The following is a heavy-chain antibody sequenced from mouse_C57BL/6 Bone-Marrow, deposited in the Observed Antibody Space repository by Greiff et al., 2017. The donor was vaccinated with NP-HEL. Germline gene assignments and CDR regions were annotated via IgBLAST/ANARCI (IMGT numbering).Heavy chain of an antibody. CDR3: ARCYDGYYDY. D-gene: IGHD2-3*01. Sequence: VQLQQPGAELVMPGASVKLSCKASGYTFTSYWMHWVKQRPGQGLEWIGEIAPSDSYTNYNQKFKGKSTFTVDKSSTTAYMQLSSLTSEDSAVYYCARCYDGYYDYWGQGPTLTVSS. CDR2: IAPSDSYT. CDR1: GYTFTSYW. V-gene: IGHV1-69*01. J-gene: IGHJ2*01.